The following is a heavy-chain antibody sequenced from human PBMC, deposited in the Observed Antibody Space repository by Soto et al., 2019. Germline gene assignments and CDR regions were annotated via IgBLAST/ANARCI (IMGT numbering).Heavy chain of an antibody. Sequence: EVQLVESGGGLVQPGGSLRLSCAASGFTFSSYWMSWVRQAPGKGLEWVANIKQDGSEKYYVDSVKGRFTISRDNAKNSLYLQMNSLRAEDTAVYYCAWEFLEWLLTFDPWGQGTLVTVSS. V-gene: IGHV3-7*03. D-gene: IGHD3-3*01. CDR2: IKQDGSEK. CDR3: AWEFLEWLLTFDP. CDR1: GFTFSSYW. J-gene: IGHJ5*02.